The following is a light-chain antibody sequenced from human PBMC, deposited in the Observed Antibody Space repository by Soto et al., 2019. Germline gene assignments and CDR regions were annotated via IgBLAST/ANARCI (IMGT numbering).Light chain of an antibody. Sequence: QSALTQPRSVSGSPGQSVTISCTGTSSDVGGYNYVSWYQHHPGKAPKLMIYDVSKRPSGVPDRFSGSKSGNTASLTISGLQAEDEADYYCCSYAGSYTYVFGTGNKVNV. V-gene: IGLV2-11*01. J-gene: IGLJ1*01. CDR1: SSDVGGYNY. CDR2: DVS. CDR3: CSYAGSYTYV.